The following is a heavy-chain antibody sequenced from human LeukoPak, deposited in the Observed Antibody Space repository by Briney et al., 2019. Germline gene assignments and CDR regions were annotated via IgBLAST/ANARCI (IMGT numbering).Heavy chain of an antibody. CDR1: GYTFTSYG. D-gene: IGHD3-10*01. V-gene: IGHV1-18*01. Sequence: ASVKVSCKASGYTFTSYGIGWVRQAPGQGLEWMGWISAYNGNTNYAQKLQGRVTMTTDTSTSTAYMELRSLRSDDTAVYYCARDSPYYYGSGIGGFDPWGQGTLVTVSS. CDR2: ISAYNGNT. CDR3: ARDSPYYYGSGIGGFDP. J-gene: IGHJ5*02.